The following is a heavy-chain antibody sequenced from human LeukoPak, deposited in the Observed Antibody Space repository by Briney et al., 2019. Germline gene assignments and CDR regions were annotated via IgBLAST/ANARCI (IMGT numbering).Heavy chain of an antibody. CDR1: GFTFSSYA. Sequence: GGSLRLSCAASGFTFSSYAMSWVRQAPGKGLEWVSAISGSGGSTYYADSVKGRFTISRDNSKNTLYLQMNSLRAEDTAVYYCTYTYDYYDSSGYYWDWGQGTLVTVSS. V-gene: IGHV3-23*01. CDR3: TYTYDYYDSSGYYWD. CDR2: ISGSGGST. D-gene: IGHD3-22*01. J-gene: IGHJ4*02.